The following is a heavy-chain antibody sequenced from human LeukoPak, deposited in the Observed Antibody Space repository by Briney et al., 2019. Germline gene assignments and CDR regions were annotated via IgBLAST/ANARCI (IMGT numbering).Heavy chain of an antibody. J-gene: IGHJ6*03. Sequence: SETLSLTCAVYGGSFSGYYWSWIRQPPGKGLEWIGEINHSGGTNYNPSLKSRVTISVDTSKNQFSLKLSSVTAADTAVYYCARGHIVVVPAAMYYYYYYMDVWGKGTTVTVSS. D-gene: IGHD2-2*01. CDR2: INHSGGT. CDR3: ARGHIVVVPAAMYYYYYYMDV. V-gene: IGHV4-34*01. CDR1: GGSFSGYY.